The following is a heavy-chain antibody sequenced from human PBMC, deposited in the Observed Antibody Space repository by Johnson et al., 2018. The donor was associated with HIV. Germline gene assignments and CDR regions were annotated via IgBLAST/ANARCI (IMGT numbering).Heavy chain of an antibody. Sequence: QVQLVESGGGVVQPGRSLRLSCAASGFTFSNYAMHWVRQAPGKGLAWVAVISADGSNKYYADSVKGRFTIARDSSKNTLHLQMNSLRAEDTAIYYCAITSGTDAFDFWGRGTMVTVSS. CDR3: AITSGTDAFDF. CDR2: ISADGSNK. J-gene: IGHJ3*01. D-gene: IGHD1-1*01. CDR1: GFTFSNYA. V-gene: IGHV3-30*03.